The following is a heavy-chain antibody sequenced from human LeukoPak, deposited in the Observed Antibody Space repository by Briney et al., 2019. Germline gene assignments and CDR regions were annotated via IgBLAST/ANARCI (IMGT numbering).Heavy chain of an antibody. CDR2: IHKSGST. Sequence: PSETLSLTCTVSGGSISTYYWSWIRQPPGKGLEWIGYIHKSGSTKYNPSLKSRLITSVDTSKNQFSLKLSSVTAVDTAVYYCARHRAYCGGDCYSFDYWGQGTLVTVSS. D-gene: IGHD2-21*02. J-gene: IGHJ4*02. V-gene: IGHV4-59*08. CDR1: GGSISTYY. CDR3: ARHRAYCGGDCYSFDY.